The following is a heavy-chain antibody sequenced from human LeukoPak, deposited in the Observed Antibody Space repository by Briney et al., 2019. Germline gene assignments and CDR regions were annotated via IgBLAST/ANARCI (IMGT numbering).Heavy chain of an antibody. V-gene: IGHV3-23*01. J-gene: IGHJ4*02. CDR2: ISGSDGST. Sequence: GGSLRLCCAASGFTFSSYAMTWVRQAPDKWLEWVSAISGSDGSTYYADSVKGRFTISRDDSQNTLYLQMNSLSAEDTAVYYCAKVETSGGANCYALDYWGQGTLVTVSS. CDR3: AKVETSGGANCYALDY. D-gene: IGHD2-2*01. CDR1: GFTFSSYA.